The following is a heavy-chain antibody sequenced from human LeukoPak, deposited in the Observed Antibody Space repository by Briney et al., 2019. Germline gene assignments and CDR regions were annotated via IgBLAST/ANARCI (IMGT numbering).Heavy chain of an antibody. CDR2: IYSDGST. CDR1: GFIVSSNY. CDR3: ARANSATIPGVDP. J-gene: IGHJ5*02. Sequence: GGSLRLSCAASGFIVSSNYMSWVRQAPGKGLEWVSIIYSDGSTYYADSVKGRFTIPRDNSKNTLYLQMNSLRAEDTAVYYCARANSATIPGVDPWGQGTLVTVSS. D-gene: IGHD1-26*01. V-gene: IGHV3-53*01.